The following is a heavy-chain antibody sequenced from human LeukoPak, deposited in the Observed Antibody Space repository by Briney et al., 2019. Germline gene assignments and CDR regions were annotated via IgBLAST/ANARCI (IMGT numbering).Heavy chain of an antibody. CDR1: GFPFSNHA. Sequence: GGSLRLSCAASGFPFSNHAMSWVRQPPGKGLEGVAAISNGKTYYANCVGGRFSISRDDSKNMVYLQMYNLREEDTALYYCVREAGYCAGVCLKSNWFDPWGQGTLVTVSS. CDR3: VREAGYCAGVCLKSNWFDP. D-gene: IGHD2-21*02. V-gene: IGHV3-53*01. CDR2: ISNGKT. J-gene: IGHJ5*02.